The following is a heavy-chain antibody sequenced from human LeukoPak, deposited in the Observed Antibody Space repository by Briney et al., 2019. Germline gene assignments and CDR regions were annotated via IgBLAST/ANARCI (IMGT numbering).Heavy chain of an antibody. D-gene: IGHD2-2*02. V-gene: IGHV4-31*03. CDR3: ARDIYMDGMDV. Sequence: SQTLSLTCTVSGGSIDSGGYYWTWIRQHPGKGLEWIGYIYYSGSTFYNPSLKSRVTISVDTSKNQFSLKLNSVTAADTAVYSCARDIYMDGMDVWGKGTTVTVSS. CDR2: IYYSGST. J-gene: IGHJ6*04. CDR1: GGSIDSGGYY.